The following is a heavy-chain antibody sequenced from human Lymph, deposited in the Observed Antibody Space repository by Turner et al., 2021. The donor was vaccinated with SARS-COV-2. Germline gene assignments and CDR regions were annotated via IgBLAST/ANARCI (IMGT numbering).Heavy chain of an antibody. CDR3: ARDTAVAGTLGAFDI. CDR2: IIPIFGAA. D-gene: IGHD6-19*01. Sequence: QVQLVQSGAEVKTPGSSVKVSCKASGGTFSSYAISWVRQAPGQGPEWMGGIIPIFGAANYEQKFQGRVTIAADESTSTAYMELSSLRSEDTAVYYCARDTAVAGTLGAFDIWGQGTMVTVSS. CDR1: GGTFSSYA. J-gene: IGHJ3*02. V-gene: IGHV1-69*01.